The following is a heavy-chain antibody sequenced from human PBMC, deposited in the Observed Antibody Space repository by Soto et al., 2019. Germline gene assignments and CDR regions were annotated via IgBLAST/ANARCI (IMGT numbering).Heavy chain of an antibody. CDR3: SRLGGSGWLSRHSYSDF. CDR2: IDWDDDK. D-gene: IGHD6-13*01. V-gene: IGHV2-70*01. CDR1: WFPFHNNGMC. Sequence: SRAAPVTDEQSLAMACTSWWFPFHNNGMCVSWIRQPPGKALEWLALIDWDDDKYYSTSLKTRLTISKDTSKNQVVLTMNNMDPVDTATYYFSRLGGSGWLSRHSYSDFRRKRTLDPVSS. J-gene: IGHJ4*02.